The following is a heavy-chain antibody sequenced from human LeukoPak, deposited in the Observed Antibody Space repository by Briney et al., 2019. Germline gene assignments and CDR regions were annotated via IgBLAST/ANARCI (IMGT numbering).Heavy chain of an antibody. CDR1: GDSLGIYK. D-gene: IGHD3-10*01. CDR3: ARGNYGSGVLDV. J-gene: IGHJ6*04. V-gene: IGHV4-4*09. Sequence: SETLSPTCSVSGDSLGIYKWSWIRQPPGKGLEWIAHISSSGSAIYNPSLMSRVSMSVDTSKNQFSLRLTSVTAADTAVYYCARGNYGSGVLDVWGKGTTVTISS. CDR2: ISSSGSA.